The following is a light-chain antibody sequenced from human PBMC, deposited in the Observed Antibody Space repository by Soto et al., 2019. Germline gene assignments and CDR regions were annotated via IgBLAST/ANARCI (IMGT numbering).Light chain of an antibody. CDR1: QTISID. Sequence: DIQMTQSPSSLSESVGDRATITCRASQTISIDLNWYQQKPGQVPTLLISATSTLQSGVPSRFVGSGSGTDFTLTISSLQPEDFATYYCQQSYSTPTFGGGTKVEIK. CDR2: ATS. CDR3: QQSYSTPT. J-gene: IGKJ4*01. V-gene: IGKV1-39*01.